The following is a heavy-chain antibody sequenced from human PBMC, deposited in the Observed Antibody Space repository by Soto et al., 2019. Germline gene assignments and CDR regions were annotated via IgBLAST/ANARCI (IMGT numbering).Heavy chain of an antibody. CDR2: IYWDDDK. CDR1: GFSLSTSGVG. V-gene: IGHV2-5*02. J-gene: IGHJ6*03. D-gene: IGHD3-3*01. CDR3: AHKSGALIYEGYCMDV. Sequence: ESGPTLVNPTQTLTLTCTFSGFSLSTSGVGVGWIRQPPGKALEWLALIYWDDDKRYSPSLKSRLTITKDTSKNQVVLTMTNMDPVDTATYYCAHKSGALIYEGYCMDVWGKGTTVTVSS.